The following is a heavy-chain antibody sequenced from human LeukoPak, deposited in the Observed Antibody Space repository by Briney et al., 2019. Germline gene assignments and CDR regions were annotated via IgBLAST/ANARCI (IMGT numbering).Heavy chain of an antibody. D-gene: IGHD2-8*01. V-gene: IGHV3-21*01. CDR1: GFTFSRYS. J-gene: IGHJ3*02. Sequence: GGSLRLSCAASGFTFSRYSMNWVRQAPGKGLEWVSSISSNSYMYYADSVKGRFTISRDNAKNTLYLQMNSLRVEDAAVYYCATVGGVSGRAFDMWGQGTVVTVSS. CDR2: ISSNSYM. CDR3: ATVGGVSGRAFDM.